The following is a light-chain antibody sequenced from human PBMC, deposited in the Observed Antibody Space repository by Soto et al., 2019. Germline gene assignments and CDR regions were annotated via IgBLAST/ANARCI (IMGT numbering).Light chain of an antibody. Sequence: QSVLTQPPSASGTPGQRVTISCSGSSSNIGSNYVYWYQQLPGTAPKLLIYRNNQRPSGVPDRFSGSKSGTSAFLAISGLRSEDEADYYCAAWDDSLSGDVFGTGTKLTVL. J-gene: IGLJ1*01. CDR2: RNN. CDR1: SSNIGSNY. CDR3: AAWDDSLSGDV. V-gene: IGLV1-47*01.